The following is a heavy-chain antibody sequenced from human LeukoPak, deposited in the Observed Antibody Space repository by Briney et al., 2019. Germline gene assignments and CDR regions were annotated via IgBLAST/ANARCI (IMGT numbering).Heavy chain of an antibody. Sequence: PSETLSLTCTVSGGSISDYYWSWIRQPPGKGLEWIGRKYARGSSNYNPPVQSRVTMSVDTSKNQFSLKLRSVTAADTAVYYCARGRYCSADICTGGDSFDIWGQGTMVSVSP. J-gene: IGHJ3*02. V-gene: IGHV4-4*07. CDR2: KYARGSS. D-gene: IGHD2-15*01. CDR3: ARGRYCSADICTGGDSFDI. CDR1: GGSISDYY.